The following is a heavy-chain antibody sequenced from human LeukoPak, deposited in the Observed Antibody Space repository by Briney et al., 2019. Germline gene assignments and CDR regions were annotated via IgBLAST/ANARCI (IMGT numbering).Heavy chain of an antibody. CDR1: GFTFSRYW. Sequence: AGGSLRLSCAASGFTFSRYWMSWVRQAPGKGLEWVANIKQDGSEKYYVDSVKGRFTISRDNAKNSLYPQMHSLRAEGTAVYYCRSRSGSLQEDYWGQGTLVTVSS. J-gene: IGHJ4*02. V-gene: IGHV3-7*03. D-gene: IGHD1-26*01. CDR2: IKQDGSEK. CDR3: RSRSGSLQEDY.